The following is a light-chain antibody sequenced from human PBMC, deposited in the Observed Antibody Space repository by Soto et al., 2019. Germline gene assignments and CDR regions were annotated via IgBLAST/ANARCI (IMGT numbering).Light chain of an antibody. CDR1: QSISNY. CDR2: AAS. J-gene: IGKJ5*01. Sequence: DIRMTKSPSSQSSSVGDRLTITCRASQSISNYLNWYQHKPGKAPNPLIYAASTLQSGVPSRFSGGGSGTDFTLTISSLQPEDFATSYCQQSYNIPRTFRQGTRLENK. CDR3: QQSYNIPRT. V-gene: IGKV1-39*01.